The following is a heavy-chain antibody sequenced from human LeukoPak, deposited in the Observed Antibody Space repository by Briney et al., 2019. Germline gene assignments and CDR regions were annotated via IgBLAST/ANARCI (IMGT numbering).Heavy chain of an antibody. CDR2: IIGNSGSI. CDR1: GFTFDDYS. J-gene: IGHJ5*02. D-gene: IGHD6-19*01. V-gene: IGHV3-9*01. Sequence: PGGSLRLSCAASGFTFDDYSMHWVRQAPGKGLEWVSGIIGNSGSIGYADSVKGRFTISRDNAKNSLYLQMNSLRAEDTALYYCAKVASGWQNWFDPWGQGTLVTVSS. CDR3: AKVASGWQNWFDP.